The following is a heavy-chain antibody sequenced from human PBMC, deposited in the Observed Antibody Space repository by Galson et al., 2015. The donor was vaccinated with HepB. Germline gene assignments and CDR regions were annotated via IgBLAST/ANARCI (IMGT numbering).Heavy chain of an antibody. CDR1: GFTFSSYG. J-gene: IGHJ6*02. D-gene: IGHD3-16*01. Sequence: SLRLSCAASGFTFSSYGMHWVRQAPGKGLEWVAVIWYDGSNKYYADSVKGRFTISRDNSKNTLYLQMNSLRAEDTAVYYRATDLGGSYYYYYGMDVWGQGTTVTVSS. CDR3: ATDLGGSYYYYYGMDV. V-gene: IGHV3-33*08. CDR2: IWYDGSNK.